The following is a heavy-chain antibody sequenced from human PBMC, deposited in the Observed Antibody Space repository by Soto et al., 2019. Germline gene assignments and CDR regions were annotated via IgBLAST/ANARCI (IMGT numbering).Heavy chain of an antibody. Sequence: SETLSLTCTVSGGSISSYYWSWIRQPPGKGLEWIGYIYHSGSSNYNPSLKSRVTISVDRSKNQFSLKLSSVTAADTAVYYCAREPDRWGQGTLVTVSS. V-gene: IGHV4-59*12. CDR1: GGSISSYY. J-gene: IGHJ5*02. CDR2: IYHSGSS. CDR3: AREPDR.